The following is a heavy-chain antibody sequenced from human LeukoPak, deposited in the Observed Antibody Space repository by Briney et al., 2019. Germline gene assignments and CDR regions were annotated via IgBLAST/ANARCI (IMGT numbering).Heavy chain of an antibody. Sequence: GGSLRLSCAASGFTFSSYSMNWVRQAPGKGLEWVSYISSTSSTIYYADSVKGRFTISRDNAKNSLYLQMNSLRAEDTAVYYCARDQLGVGVVILEYYYYYSMDVWGKGTTVTVSS. D-gene: IGHD3-3*01. CDR2: ISSTSSTI. CDR3: ARDQLGVGVVILEYYYYYSMDV. V-gene: IGHV3-48*01. CDR1: GFTFSSYS. J-gene: IGHJ6*04.